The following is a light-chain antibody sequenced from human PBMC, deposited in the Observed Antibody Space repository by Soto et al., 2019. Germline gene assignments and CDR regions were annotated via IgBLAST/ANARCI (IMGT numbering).Light chain of an antibody. J-gene: IGKJ4*01. CDR1: QSISSY. Sequence: DIQMTQSPSSLSASVGDRVTITCRASQSISSYLNWYQQKPGKAPKLLIYAASSFQSGVPSRFSGSGSGTAFTLTISSLQPEDFATDYCQQSYSTFRTFGGGTKVEIK. CDR3: QQSYSTFRT. CDR2: AAS. V-gene: IGKV1-39*01.